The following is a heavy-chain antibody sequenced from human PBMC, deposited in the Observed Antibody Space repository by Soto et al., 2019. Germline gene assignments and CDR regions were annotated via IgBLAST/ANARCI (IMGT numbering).Heavy chain of an antibody. CDR3: ARLHGIVGATLNGR. V-gene: IGHV1-69*01. CDR2: IITIFGTA. J-gene: IGHJ4*02. D-gene: IGHD1-26*01. CDR1: GGTFSSYA. Sequence: QVQLVQSGAEVKKPGSSVKVSCKASGGTFSSYAISWVRQAPGQGLEWMGGIITIFGTANYAQKLQGRVTINADESTSTAYMELSSLRSEDTAVYYCARLHGIVGATLNGRWGQGTLVTVSS.